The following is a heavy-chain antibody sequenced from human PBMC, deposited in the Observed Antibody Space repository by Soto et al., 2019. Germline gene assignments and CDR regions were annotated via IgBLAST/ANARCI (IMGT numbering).Heavy chain of an antibody. CDR3: ARGHLVVIPPAYFDP. V-gene: IGHV1-69*01. D-gene: IGHD2-2*01. CDR1: GATFTSYG. J-gene: IGHJ5*02. Sequence: QVQLVQSAAEVKKPGSSVKVSCKASGATFTSYGISWVRQAPGQGLEWMGGIIPLFGTTNYAQKFQGRLSITADASINTAYMELSSLQSEDTAVYYCARGHLVVIPPAYFDPWGQGTLVTVSS. CDR2: IIPLFGTT.